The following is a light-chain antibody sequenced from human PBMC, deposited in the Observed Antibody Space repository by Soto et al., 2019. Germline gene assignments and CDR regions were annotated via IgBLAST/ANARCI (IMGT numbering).Light chain of an antibody. CDR3: QSYDSSNPQVL. CDR2: EDN. CDR1: SGSIASNY. J-gene: IGLJ3*02. Sequence: FMLTQPHSVSESPGKTVTISCTRSSGSIASNYVQWYQQRPGSAPTTVIYEDNQRPSGVPDRFSGSIDSSSNSASLTISGLNTEDEADYYCQSYDSSNPQVLFGGGTKLTVL. V-gene: IGLV6-57*04.